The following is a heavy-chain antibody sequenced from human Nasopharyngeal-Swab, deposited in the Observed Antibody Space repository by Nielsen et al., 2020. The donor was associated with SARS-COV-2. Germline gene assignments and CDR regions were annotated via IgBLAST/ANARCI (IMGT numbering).Heavy chain of an antibody. CDR3: ERTSASPLPYLMDV. J-gene: IGHJ6*02. CDR2: ISSSSSYV. CDR1: GFTFSSYS. V-gene: IGHV3-21*01. Sequence: GESLKISCAASGFTFSSYSMNWVRQAPGKGLEWVSSISSSSSYVYYADSVKGRFTISRDNAKNSLYLQMNSLRAEDKAVEEGERTSASPLPYLMDVWGQGTTVTVSS.